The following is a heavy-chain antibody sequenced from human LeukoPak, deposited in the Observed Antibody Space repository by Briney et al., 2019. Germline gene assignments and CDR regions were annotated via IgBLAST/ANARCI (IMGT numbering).Heavy chain of an antibody. Sequence: GGSLRLSCAASGFMFSGYGMHWVRQAPGKGLEWVSSISSSSSYIYYADSVKGRFTISRDNAKNSLYLQMNSLRAEDTAVYYCARDVMVQGREGFDPWGQGTLVTVSS. D-gene: IGHD3-10*01. J-gene: IGHJ5*02. CDR3: ARDVMVQGREGFDP. CDR2: ISSSSSYI. V-gene: IGHV3-21*01. CDR1: GFMFSGYG.